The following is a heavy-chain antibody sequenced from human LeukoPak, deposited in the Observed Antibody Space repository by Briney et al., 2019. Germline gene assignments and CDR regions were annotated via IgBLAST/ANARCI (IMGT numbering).Heavy chain of an antibody. CDR3: ARGRRSIVVVPAARRGYYCMDV. J-gene: IGHJ6*03. CDR1: GYSISSGYY. CDR2: IRHSGDT. V-gene: IGHV4-38-2*02. D-gene: IGHD2-2*01. Sequence: SETLSLTCTVSGYSISSGYYWGWIRQPPGMGQEWIGNIRHSGDTSYNPSLKSRVTISVDTSKNQFSLKLSSVTAADTAVYYCARGRRSIVVVPAARRGYYCMDVWGNGTTVTVSS.